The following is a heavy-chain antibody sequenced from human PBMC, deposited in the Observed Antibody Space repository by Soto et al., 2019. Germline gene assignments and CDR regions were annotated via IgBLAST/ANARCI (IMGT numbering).Heavy chain of an antibody. CDR3: ASQSGYVDYYYGMDV. CDR1: GGTFSSYA. J-gene: IGHJ6*02. CDR2: IIPIFGTA. Sequence: SVKVSCKASGGTFSSYAISWVRQAPGQELEWMGGIIPIFGTANYAQKFQGRGTITADKSTSTAYMELSSLRSADTAVYYCASQSGYVDYYYGMDVWGQGTTVTVSS. V-gene: IGHV1-69*06. D-gene: IGHD5-12*01.